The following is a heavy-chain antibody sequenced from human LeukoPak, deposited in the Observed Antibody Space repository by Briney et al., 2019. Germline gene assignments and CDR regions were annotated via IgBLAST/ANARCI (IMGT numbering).Heavy chain of an antibody. V-gene: IGHV4-39*01. CDR1: GGSISSSSYY. CDR3: ARCTAIYTYYDILPGDYFDY. Sequence: PSETLSLTCTVSGGSISSSSYYWGWIRQPPGKGLEWIGSIYYSGSTYYNPSLKSRVTISVDTSKNQFSLKLSSVTAADTAVYYCARCTAIYTYYDILPGDYFDYWGQGTLVTVSS. J-gene: IGHJ4*02. D-gene: IGHD3-9*01. CDR2: IYYSGST.